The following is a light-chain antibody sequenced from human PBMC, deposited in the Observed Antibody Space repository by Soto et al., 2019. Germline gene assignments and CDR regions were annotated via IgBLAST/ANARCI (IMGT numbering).Light chain of an antibody. CDR2: GAS. J-gene: IGKJ1*01. Sequence: EIVLTQSPGTLSLSPGERATLSCRASQSVRANYLAWYQQKPGQAPRFLIYGASSRATGIPDRFSGSGSGTDFTLTISRLEPEDFSVYYCQQYGSSPPTFGQGTKVEIK. CDR1: QSVRANY. CDR3: QQYGSSPPT. V-gene: IGKV3-20*01.